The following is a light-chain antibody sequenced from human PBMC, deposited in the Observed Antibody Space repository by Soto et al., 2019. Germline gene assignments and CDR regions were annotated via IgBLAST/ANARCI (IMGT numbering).Light chain of an antibody. V-gene: IGLV2-23*02. Sequence: LTQPASVSGSPGQSITISCTGSSSDVGSYNLVSWYQQHPGKAPKLMIYEVSKRPSGVSNRFSGSKSGNTASLTIAGLPVEDEADYWWRSYAGSRTYVFGAGTKDTGL. CDR2: EVS. J-gene: IGLJ1*01. CDR1: SSDVGSYNL. CDR3: RSYAGSRTYV.